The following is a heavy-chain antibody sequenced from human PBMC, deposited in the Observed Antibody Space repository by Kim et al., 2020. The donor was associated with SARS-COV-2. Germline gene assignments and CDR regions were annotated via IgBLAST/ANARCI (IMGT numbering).Heavy chain of an antibody. Sequence: SETLSLTCTVSGGSISNYYWSWIRQPPGKGLEWIGYIFSGGSTNYNPSLKSRLTISVDTSKNQFSLKLSSVTAADTAVYYCARDVGGTGDWFDPWGQGTLVTVSS. D-gene: IGHD1-1*01. J-gene: IGHJ5*02. CDR1: GGSISNYY. CDR2: IFSGGST. CDR3: ARDVGGTGDWFDP. V-gene: IGHV4-59*13.